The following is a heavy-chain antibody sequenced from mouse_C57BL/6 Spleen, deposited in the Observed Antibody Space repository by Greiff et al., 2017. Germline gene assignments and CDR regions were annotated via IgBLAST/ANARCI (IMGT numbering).Heavy chain of an antibody. J-gene: IGHJ1*03. CDR1: GYTFTSYG. CDR2: IDPSDSYT. V-gene: IGHV1-50*01. D-gene: IGHD1-1*01. CDR3: ARRGVVARYFDV. Sequence: QVQLKQPGAELVKPGASVKLSCKASGYTFTSYGMQWVKQRPGQGLEWIGEIDPSDSYTNYNQKFKGKATLTVDTSSSTAYMQLSSLTSEDSAVDYCARRGVVARYFDVWGTGTTVTVSS.